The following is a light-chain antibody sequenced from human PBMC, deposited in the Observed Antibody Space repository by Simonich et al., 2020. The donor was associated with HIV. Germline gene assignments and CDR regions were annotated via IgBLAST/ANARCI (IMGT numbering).Light chain of an antibody. CDR1: PSNIGSNT. Sequence: QSVLTQPPSASGTPGQRVTISCSGSPSNIGSNTVNWHQQLPGTAPKLLIYKNNQRPSGGPDRFSGSNAGTSASLAISGLQSEDEADYYCAAWDDSLNGWVFGGGTKLTVL. J-gene: IGLJ3*02. CDR3: AAWDDSLNGWV. CDR2: KNN. V-gene: IGLV1-44*01.